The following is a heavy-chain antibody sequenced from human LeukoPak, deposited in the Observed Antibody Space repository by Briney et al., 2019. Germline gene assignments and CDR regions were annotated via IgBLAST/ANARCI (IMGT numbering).Heavy chain of an antibody. V-gene: IGHV1-18*01. D-gene: IGHD3-10*01. CDR2: ISGYSAKT. CDR3: ARQMYGSGSNWFDP. J-gene: IGHJ5*02. Sequence: GASVKVSCKASGYTFTSYGISWVRQAPGQGLEWMGWISGYSAKTNYAQNVQGRVTMTTDTSTSTAYMDLRSLRSDDTAVYYCARQMYGSGSNWFDPWGRGTLVTVSS. CDR1: GYTFTSYG.